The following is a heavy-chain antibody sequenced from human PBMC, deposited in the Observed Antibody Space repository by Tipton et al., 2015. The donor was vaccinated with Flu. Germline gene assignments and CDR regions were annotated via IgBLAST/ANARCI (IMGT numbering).Heavy chain of an antibody. Sequence: SLRLSCAASGFTFSSYAMHWVRQAPGKGLEWVAVISYDGSNKYYAGSVKGRFTISRDNSKNTLYLQMNSLRAEDTAVYYCAREGGRYCSSTSCYAFDYWGQGTLVTVSS. D-gene: IGHD2-2*01. CDR1: GFTFSSYA. CDR3: AREGGRYCSSTSCYAFDY. V-gene: IGHV3-30*04. J-gene: IGHJ4*02. CDR2: ISYDGSNK.